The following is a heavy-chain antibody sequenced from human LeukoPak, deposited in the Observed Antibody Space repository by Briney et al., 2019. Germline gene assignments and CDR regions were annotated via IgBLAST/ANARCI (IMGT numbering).Heavy chain of an antibody. CDR2: IYHSGST. J-gene: IGHJ5*02. V-gene: IGHV4-30-2*02. D-gene: IGHD6-13*01. CDR3: ARTAVPGIAAAGTIENWFDP. Sequence: SETLSLTCTVSGGSISSGGYYWSWIRQPPGKGLEWIGYIYHSGSTYYNPSLKSRVTISVDRSKNQFSLKLSSVTAADTAVYYCARTAVPGIAAAGTIENWFDPWGQGTLVTVSS. CDR1: GGSISSGGYY.